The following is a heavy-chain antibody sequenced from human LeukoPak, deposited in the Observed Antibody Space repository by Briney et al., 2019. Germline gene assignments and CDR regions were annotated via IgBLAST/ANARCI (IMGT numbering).Heavy chain of an antibody. D-gene: IGHD6-19*01. CDR2: IYYSGST. CDR1: GGSISSSSYY. J-gene: IGHJ3*02. V-gene: IGHV4-39*01. Sequence: SETLSLTCTVSGGSISSSSYYWGWIRQPPGKGLEWIGSIYYSGSTYYNPSLKSRVTISVDTSKNQFSLKLSSVTAADTAVYYCARRIAVAGLDAFDIWGQGTMVTVSS. CDR3: ARRIAVAGLDAFDI.